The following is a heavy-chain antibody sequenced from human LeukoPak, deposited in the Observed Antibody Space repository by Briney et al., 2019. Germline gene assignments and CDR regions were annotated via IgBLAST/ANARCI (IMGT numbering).Heavy chain of an antibody. CDR3: AKDGYGSSWWYFDY. D-gene: IGHD6-13*01. CDR2: ISWNSGSI. CDR1: GFTFDDYA. Sequence: GRSLRLSCAASGFTFDDYAMHWVRQAPGKGLEGVSGISWNSGSIGYADSVKGRFTISRDNAKNSLYLQMNSLRAEDTALYYCAKDGYGSSWWYFDYWGQGTLATVSS. V-gene: IGHV3-9*01. J-gene: IGHJ4*02.